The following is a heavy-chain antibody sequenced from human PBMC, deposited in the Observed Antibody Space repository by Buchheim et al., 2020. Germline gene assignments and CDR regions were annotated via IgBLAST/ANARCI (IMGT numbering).Heavy chain of an antibody. J-gene: IGHJ4*02. CDR1: GSTFTNFA. CDR3: AKDFSGYRVY. D-gene: IGHD6-13*01. Sequence: EVQLLESGGGLVQPGGSLRLSCAASGSTFTNFAMSWVRQAPGKGLEWVSAISGSGGSTFYADSVKGRFNISRDNSKNTLYLQMNSLRAEDAAVYYCAKDFSGYRVYWGQGTL. CDR2: ISGSGGST. V-gene: IGHV3-23*01.